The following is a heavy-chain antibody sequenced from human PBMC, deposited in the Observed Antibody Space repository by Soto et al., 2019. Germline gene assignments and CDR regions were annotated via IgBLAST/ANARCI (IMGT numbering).Heavy chain of an antibody. D-gene: IGHD4-17*01. CDR2: ISSSSSTI. CDR3: ASAYGDYPSRYGMDV. Sequence: EVQLVESGGGLVQPGGSLRLSCAASGFTFSSYSRNWVRQAPGKGLEWVSYISSSSSTIYYADSVKGRFTISRDNAKKSLYLQMNSLRDEDTAVYYCASAYGDYPSRYGMDVWGQGTTVTVSS. CDR1: GFTFSSYS. V-gene: IGHV3-48*02. J-gene: IGHJ6*02.